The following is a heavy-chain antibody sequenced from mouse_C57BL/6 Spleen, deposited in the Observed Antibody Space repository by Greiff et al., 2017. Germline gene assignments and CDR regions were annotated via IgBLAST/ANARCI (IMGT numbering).Heavy chain of an antibody. CDR2: ISYDGSN. Sequence: DVKLQESGPGLVKPSQSLSLTCSVTGYSITSGYYWNWIRQFPGNKLEWMGYISYDGSNNYNPSLKNRISITRDTSKNQFFLKLNSVTTEDTATYYCARDAHYYGSSSGYFDVWGTGTTVTVSS. J-gene: IGHJ1*03. V-gene: IGHV3-6*01. CDR3: ARDAHYYGSSSGYFDV. CDR1: GYSITSGYY. D-gene: IGHD1-1*01.